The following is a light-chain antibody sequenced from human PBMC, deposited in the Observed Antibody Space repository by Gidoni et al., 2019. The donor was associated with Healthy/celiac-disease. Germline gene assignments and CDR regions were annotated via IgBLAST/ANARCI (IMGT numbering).Light chain of an antibody. CDR1: KSVSSY. CDR3: QQRSDKPPGYT. J-gene: IGKJ2*01. V-gene: IGKV3-11*01. CDR2: DAS. Sequence: IVLTLSPASLSLSPGERATLSCRDSKSVSSYLAWYQQKPGQDPRHLIYDASNRATASPARCSGSGGGTDFNLTISSLEPEDDAVYYCQQRSDKPPGYTFGQGTKLEIK.